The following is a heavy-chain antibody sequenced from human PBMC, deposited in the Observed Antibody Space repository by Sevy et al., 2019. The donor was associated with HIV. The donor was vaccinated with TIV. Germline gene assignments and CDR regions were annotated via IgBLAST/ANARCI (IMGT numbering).Heavy chain of an antibody. CDR3: AHETFGRFES. CDR2: IKGDRSDK. CDR1: GFTFSANW. J-gene: IGHJ4*02. Sequence: GGSLRLSCAASGFTFSANWMNWVRQAPGKGVEWVGNIKGDRSDKHYVDSVEGRFTISRDNAKNLLYLQMNSLRVEDTAVYYCAHETFGRFESWGQGTLVTVSS. V-gene: IGHV3-7*01. D-gene: IGHD3-16*01.